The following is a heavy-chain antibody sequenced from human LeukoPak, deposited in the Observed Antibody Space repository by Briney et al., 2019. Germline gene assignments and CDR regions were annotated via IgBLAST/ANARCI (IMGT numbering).Heavy chain of an antibody. V-gene: IGHV3-48*04. Sequence: GGSLRLSCAASGFTFSSYTMNWVRQAPGKGLEWVSSITSGSGRIYYGDSVKGRFTISRDNAKNSLYLQMNSLRAEDTALYYCAKDNYDFWSGYPTNYYYYYMDVWGKGTTVTVPS. CDR1: GFTFSSYT. D-gene: IGHD3-3*01. CDR3: AKDNYDFWSGYPTNYYYYYMDV. CDR2: ITSGSGRI. J-gene: IGHJ6*03.